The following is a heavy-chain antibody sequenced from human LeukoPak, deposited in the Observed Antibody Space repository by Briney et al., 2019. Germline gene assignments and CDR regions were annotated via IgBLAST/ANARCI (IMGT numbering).Heavy chain of an antibody. D-gene: IGHD3-9*01. CDR2: ILPGGRES. CDR3: SAHGY. Sequence: GGSLRLSCVVSGYSFSTNKMTWVRQAPGKGLEWVATILPGGRESYRVDSVKGRFTISRDNAKNSLYLQMNILRAEDTAVYYLSAHGYWGQGTLVTVTS. CDR1: GYSFSTNK. J-gene: IGHJ4*02. V-gene: IGHV3-7*01.